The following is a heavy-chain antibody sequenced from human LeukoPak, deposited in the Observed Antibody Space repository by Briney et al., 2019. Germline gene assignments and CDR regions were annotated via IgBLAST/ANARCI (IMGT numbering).Heavy chain of an antibody. V-gene: IGHV1-2*02. D-gene: IGHD3-22*01. J-gene: IGHJ4*02. CDR2: INPNSGGT. Sequence: GASVKGSCKASGYTFTGYYMHWVRQAPGQGLEWMGWINPNSGGTNYAPKFQGRVTMTRDTSISTAHRELSRLGSDDTAVYYCARCDDSTGYDHGYWGQGPLVTVSS. CDR1: GYTFTGYY. CDR3: ARCDDSTGYDHGY.